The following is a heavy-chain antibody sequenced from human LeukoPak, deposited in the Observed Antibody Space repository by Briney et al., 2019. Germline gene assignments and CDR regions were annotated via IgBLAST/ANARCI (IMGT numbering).Heavy chain of an antibody. CDR1: GYTFTSYG. CDR2: ISANNGNT. D-gene: IGHD3-22*01. V-gene: IGHV1-18*01. CDR3: ARNDHYDSSDY. J-gene: IGHJ4*02. Sequence: ASVKVSCKASGYTFTSYGISWVRQAPGQGLEWMGWISANNGNTKYARKFQGRVTMTTDTSTSTAYMELRSLRSDDTAVYYCARNDHYDSSDYWGQGTLVTVSS.